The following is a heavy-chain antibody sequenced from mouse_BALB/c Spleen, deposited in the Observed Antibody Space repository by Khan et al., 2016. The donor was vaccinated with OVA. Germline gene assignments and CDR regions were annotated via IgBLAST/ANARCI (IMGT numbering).Heavy chain of an antibody. D-gene: IGHD1-1*01. V-gene: IGHV5-17*02. CDR2: ISGDSSTI. CDR1: GFTFSSFG. J-gene: IGHJ2*01. Sequence: EVQLVESGGGLVQPGGSRKLSCVASGFTFSSFGMHWVRQAPAKGLEWVAYISGDSSTIYYTDTVKGRFTISRDNPKNTLFLQMTSLSSEDMAMYYCARSYFYGYYFDQWGQGTTLTVSS. CDR3: ARSYFYGYYFDQ.